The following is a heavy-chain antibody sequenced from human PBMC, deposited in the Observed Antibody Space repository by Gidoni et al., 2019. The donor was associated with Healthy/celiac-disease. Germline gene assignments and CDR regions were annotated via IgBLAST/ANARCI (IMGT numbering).Heavy chain of an antibody. D-gene: IGHD3-22*01. Sequence: QVQLVESGGGVVQPGRSLRLCCAASGFTFSSYGMHWVRQAPGKGLAWVAVISYDGSNKYYADSVKGRFTISRDNSKNTLYLQMNSLRAEDTAVYYCAKDYYDSSGYYSRGDQFDPWGQGTLVTVSS. J-gene: IGHJ5*02. CDR1: GFTFSSYG. CDR3: AKDYYDSSGYYSRGDQFDP. V-gene: IGHV3-30*18. CDR2: ISYDGSNK.